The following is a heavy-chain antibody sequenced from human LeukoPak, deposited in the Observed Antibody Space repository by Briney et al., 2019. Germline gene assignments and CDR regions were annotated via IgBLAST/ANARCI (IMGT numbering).Heavy chain of an antibody. CDR1: GGSISSSSYY. CDR3: ARLARGAAADYDY. CDR2: IYYSGST. Sequence: PSETLSLTCTVSGGSISSSSYYWGWIRQPPGKGLEWIGSIYYSGSTYYNPSLKSRVTISVDTSKNQSSLKLSSVTAADTAVYYCARLARGAAADYDYWGQGTLVTVSS. J-gene: IGHJ4*02. V-gene: IGHV4-39*01. D-gene: IGHD6-13*01.